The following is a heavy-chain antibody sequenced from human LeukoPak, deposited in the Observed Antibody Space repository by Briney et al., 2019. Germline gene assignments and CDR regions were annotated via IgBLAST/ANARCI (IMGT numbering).Heavy chain of an antibody. J-gene: IGHJ4*02. Sequence: VASVKVSCKASGYTFTGYYMHWVRQAPGQGLEWMGWINPNSGGTNYAQKFQGRVTMTRDTSISTAYMELSRLRSDDTAVYYCARDLEPYGSGSCFDYWGQGTLVTVSS. D-gene: IGHD3-10*01. CDR3: ARDLEPYGSGSCFDY. CDR1: GYTFTGYY. CDR2: INPNSGGT. V-gene: IGHV1-2*02.